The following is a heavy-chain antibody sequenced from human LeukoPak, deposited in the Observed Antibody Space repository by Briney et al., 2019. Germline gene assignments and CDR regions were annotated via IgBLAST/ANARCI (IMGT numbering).Heavy chain of an antibody. CDR1: GFHLSTYA. J-gene: IGHJ4*02. V-gene: IGHV3-23*01. D-gene: IGHD3-10*01. CDR3: ARESVYWYFGSGAFDYYSDY. Sequence: PGGSLRLSCSAYGFHLSTYAMSWVRQAPGRGLEWVSAIDGSGNDTSYGGSVKCRVTISRDNSKNTLFLQMNTLRADDTAVYYCARESVYWYFGSGAFDYYSDYGGEGALVTVS. CDR2: IDGSGNDT.